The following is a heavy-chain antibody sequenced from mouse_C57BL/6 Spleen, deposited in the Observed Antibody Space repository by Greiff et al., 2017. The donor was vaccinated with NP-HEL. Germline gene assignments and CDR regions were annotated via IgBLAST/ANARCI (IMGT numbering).Heavy chain of an antibody. Sequence: QVQLQQSGPELVKPGASVKISCKASGYAFSSSWMNWVKQRPGKGLEWIGRIYPGDGDTNYNGKFKGKATLTADKSSSTAYMQLSSLTSEDSAVYFCARWGPGYWGQGTTLQSPQ. CDR3: ARWGPGY. CDR1: GYAFSSSW. J-gene: IGHJ2*01. CDR2: IYPGDGDT. V-gene: IGHV1-82*01.